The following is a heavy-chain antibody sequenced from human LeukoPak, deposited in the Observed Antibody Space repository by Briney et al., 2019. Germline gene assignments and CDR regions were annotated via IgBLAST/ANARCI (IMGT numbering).Heavy chain of an antibody. CDR1: GYTFTSYY. D-gene: IGHD4-17*01. CDR2: INPSGGST. Sequence: VASVKVSCEASGYTFTSYYMHWVRQAPGQGLEWMGIINPSGGSTSYAQKFQGRVTMTRDTSTSTVYMELSSLRSDDTAVYYCARGDPYGDYFGGMDVWGQGTTVTVSS. CDR3: ARGDPYGDYFGGMDV. V-gene: IGHV1-46*01. J-gene: IGHJ6*02.